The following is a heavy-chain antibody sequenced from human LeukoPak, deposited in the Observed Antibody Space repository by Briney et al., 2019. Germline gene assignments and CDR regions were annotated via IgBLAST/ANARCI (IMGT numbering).Heavy chain of an antibody. CDR1: GYSISSGFY. CDR2: IHRGGST. J-gene: IGHJ4*02. Sequence: SETLSLTCTVSGYSISSGFYWGWIRQPPGKGLEWIGTIHRGGSTSYNPSLKSRVTISVDTSKNQFSLNLSSVTAADTAVYYCARLSQTHILTEGWGQGTLVTVSS. CDR3: ARLSQTHILTEG. D-gene: IGHD3-9*01. V-gene: IGHV4-38-2*02.